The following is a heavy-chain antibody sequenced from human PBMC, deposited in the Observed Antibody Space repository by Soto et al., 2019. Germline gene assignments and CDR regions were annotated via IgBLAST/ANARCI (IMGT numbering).Heavy chain of an antibody. Sequence: GGSLRLSCAASGFTFSSYAMSWVRQTPAKGLEWVSGISGSGGSTYYADSVKGRFTISRDNSKNTLYLQMNSLRAEDTAVYYCAKGAYGSGSYDSWGQGTLVTISS. CDR3: AKGAYGSGSYDS. J-gene: IGHJ4*02. CDR2: ISGSGGST. CDR1: GFTFSSYA. D-gene: IGHD3-10*01. V-gene: IGHV3-23*01.